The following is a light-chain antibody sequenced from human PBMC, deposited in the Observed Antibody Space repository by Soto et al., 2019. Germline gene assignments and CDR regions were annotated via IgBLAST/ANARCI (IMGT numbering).Light chain of an antibody. J-gene: IGKJ5*01. CDR2: KAS. Sequence: DIQMTQSPSTLSASVGDRVTITCRASQSISSWLAWYQQKPGKAPKLLIYKASSLESGVPSRFSGSGSGTEFTLTISSLQPDDFATYYCQQWTITFGQGTRLEIK. CDR3: QQWTIT. V-gene: IGKV1-5*03. CDR1: QSISSW.